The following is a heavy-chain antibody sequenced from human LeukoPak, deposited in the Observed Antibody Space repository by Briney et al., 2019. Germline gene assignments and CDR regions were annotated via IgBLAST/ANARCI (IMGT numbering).Heavy chain of an antibody. Sequence: SGPTLVKPTQTLTLTCTFSGFALSTSGVGVGWIRQPPGKALEWLALTYWDDDKRYSPSLKSRLTITKDTSKNQVVLTMTNMDPVDTATYYCAHRRTVTTPHDAFDIWGQGTMVTVSS. CDR1: GFALSTSGVG. CDR3: AHRRTVTTPHDAFDI. J-gene: IGHJ3*02. CDR2: TYWDDDK. V-gene: IGHV2-5*02. D-gene: IGHD4-17*01.